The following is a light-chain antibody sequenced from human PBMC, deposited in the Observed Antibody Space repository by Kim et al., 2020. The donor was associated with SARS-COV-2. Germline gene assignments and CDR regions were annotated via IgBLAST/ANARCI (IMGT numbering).Light chain of an antibody. Sequence: DIQMPQSPSTLSASVGDRVTITCRASQSISSWLAWYQQKPGKAPKLLIYDASSLESGVPSRFSGSGSGTEFTLTISSLQPDDFATYYCQQYNSYSMYTFGQGTKLEI. CDR2: DAS. CDR1: QSISSW. J-gene: IGKJ2*01. V-gene: IGKV1-5*01. CDR3: QQYNSYSMYT.